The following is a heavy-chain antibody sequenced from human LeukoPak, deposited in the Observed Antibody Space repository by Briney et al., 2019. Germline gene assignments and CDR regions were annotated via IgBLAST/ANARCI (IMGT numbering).Heavy chain of an antibody. CDR2: TNEAGSGQ. CDR1: GFTFSSHW. V-gene: IGHV3-7*01. Sequence: GGSLRLSCTASGFTFSSHWMTWVRQAPGKGLEWVANTNEAGSGQNYVGSVKGRFTVSRDNAKNSLYLQMNSLRVEDTAIYYSSNKRDYWGQGTLVTVSS. CDR3: SNKRDY. J-gene: IGHJ4*02.